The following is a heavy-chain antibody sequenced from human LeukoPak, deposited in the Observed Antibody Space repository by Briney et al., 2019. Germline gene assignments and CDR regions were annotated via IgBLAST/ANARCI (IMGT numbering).Heavy chain of an antibody. CDR1: GGSFSGYY. V-gene: IGHV4-34*01. CDR2: INHSGST. CDR3: ARESLWFGELLSNPFYYFDY. D-gene: IGHD3-10*01. J-gene: IGHJ4*02. Sequence: SETLSLTCAVYGGSFSGYYWSWIRQPPGKGLEWIGEINHSGSTNYNPSLKSRVTMSVDTSKNQFSLKLSSVTAADTAVYYCARESLWFGELLSNPFYYFDYWGQGTLVTVSS.